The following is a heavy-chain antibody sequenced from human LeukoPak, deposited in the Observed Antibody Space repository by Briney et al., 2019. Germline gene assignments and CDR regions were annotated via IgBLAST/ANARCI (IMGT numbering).Heavy chain of an antibody. Sequence: GGSLRLSCAASGFTFSSYGMHWVRQAPGKGLEGVAFIRYDGSNKYYADSVKGRFTISRDNSKNTLYLQMNSLRAEDTAVYYCAKDLGPVPATAIGPVDYWGQGTLVTVSS. D-gene: IGHD2-2*01. CDR3: AKDLGPVPATAIGPVDY. CDR2: IRYDGSNK. V-gene: IGHV3-30*02. CDR1: GFTFSSYG. J-gene: IGHJ4*02.